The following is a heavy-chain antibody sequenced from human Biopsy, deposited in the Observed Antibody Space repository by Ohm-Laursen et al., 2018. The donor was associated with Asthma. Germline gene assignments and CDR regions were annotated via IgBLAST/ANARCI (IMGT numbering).Heavy chain of an antibody. Sequence: SLRLSCAASGFTFGSYAMHWVRQAPGKGLEWVAVGGSYYDGGLKYYADSVNGRFTVSRDDSKNNLYLQMNSLRPDDTAVYYCARDVMEWYLPAFDFWGQGTLVTVSS. D-gene: IGHD3-3*01. J-gene: IGHJ4*02. CDR1: GFTFGSYA. CDR2: GGSYYDGGLK. V-gene: IGHV3-30-3*01. CDR3: ARDVMEWYLPAFDF.